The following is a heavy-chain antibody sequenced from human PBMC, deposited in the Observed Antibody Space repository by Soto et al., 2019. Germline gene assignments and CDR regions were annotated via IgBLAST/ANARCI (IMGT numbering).Heavy chain of an antibody. V-gene: IGHV3-30-3*01. D-gene: IGHD3-22*01. CDR2: ISHDGNNK. CDR3: AREDESSGYAGTFHH. Sequence: GGSLRLSCAASGFTFSNYVIHWVRQAPCQGLEWVALISHDGNNKQYGDSVTGRFTISRDNSKNTLSLQMDTLRAEDTAVYYCAREDESSGYAGTFHHWGQGTQVTVSS. J-gene: IGHJ1*01. CDR1: GFTFSNYV.